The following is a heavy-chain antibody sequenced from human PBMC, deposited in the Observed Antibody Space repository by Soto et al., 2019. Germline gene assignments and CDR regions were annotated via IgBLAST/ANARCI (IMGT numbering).Heavy chain of an antibody. CDR3: ARGAPYYDSSGHYAFDI. J-gene: IGHJ3*02. Sequence: QVQLVESGGGVVQPGRSLRLSCAASGFTFSSYGMHWVRQAPGKGLEWVAVIWYDGSNKYYADSVKGRFTISRDNSKNTLYLQMNSLRAEDTAVYYCARGAPYYDSSGHYAFDIRGQGTMVTVSS. CDR2: IWYDGSNK. V-gene: IGHV3-33*01. D-gene: IGHD3-22*01. CDR1: GFTFSSYG.